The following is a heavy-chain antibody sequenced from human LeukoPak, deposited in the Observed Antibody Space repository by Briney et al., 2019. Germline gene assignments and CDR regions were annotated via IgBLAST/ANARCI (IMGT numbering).Heavy chain of an antibody. Sequence: PGGSLRLSCAASAFTFRSYAMSWVRQAGGKGLEWVSAISGNGGSTYYADSVKGRFTISRDNFKNTLYLQMNSLRVEDSGVYYCAKDLMIGTLGWFDPWGQGTLVTVSS. J-gene: IGHJ5*02. D-gene: IGHD1-7*01. V-gene: IGHV3-23*01. CDR3: AKDLMIGTLGWFDP. CDR1: AFTFRSYA. CDR2: ISGNGGST.